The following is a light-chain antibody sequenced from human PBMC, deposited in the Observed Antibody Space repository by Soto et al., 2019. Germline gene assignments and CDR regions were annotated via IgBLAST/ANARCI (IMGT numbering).Light chain of an antibody. J-gene: IGKJ5*01. CDR2: GAS. CDR1: QSVSSN. V-gene: IGKV3-11*01. Sequence: ERVFTQSPGTLSCSPGERATLSLRAGQSVSSNLAWYQQKPGQAPRLLISGASSRATGIPARFSGSGSGTDFTLTISSLEPEDFAVYYCQQRSNWPPKITFGQGTRLEIK. CDR3: QQRSNWPPKIT.